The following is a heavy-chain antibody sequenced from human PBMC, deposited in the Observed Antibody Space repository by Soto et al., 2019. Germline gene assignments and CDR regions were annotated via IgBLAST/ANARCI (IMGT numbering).Heavy chain of an antibody. CDR3: ATTGAY. Sequence: QVQLVESGGGVVQPGRSLRLSCAASGFTFSSYGMHWVRQAPGKGLEWVAVIWFDGSNKFYADSVKGRFTISRDNSKNTVSLQMTSLRDEDSAAYYCATTGAYWGQGTLFTFSS. J-gene: IGHJ4*02. CDR1: GFTFSSYG. V-gene: IGHV3-33*01. CDR2: IWFDGSNK.